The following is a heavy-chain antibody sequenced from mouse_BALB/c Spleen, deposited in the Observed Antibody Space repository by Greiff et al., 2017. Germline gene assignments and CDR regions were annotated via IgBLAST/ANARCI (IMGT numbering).Heavy chain of an antibody. J-gene: IGHJ4*01. CDR2: IWGDGST. CDR3: ARDRTYYRYDYAMDY. V-gene: IGHV2-6-7*01. D-gene: IGHD2-14*01. CDR1: GFSLTGYG. Sequence: VQGVESGPGLVAPSQSLSITCTVSGFSLTGYGVNWVRQPPGKGLEWLGMIWGDGSTDYNSALKSRLSISKDNSKSQVFLKMNSLQTDDTARYYCARDRTYYRYDYAMDYWGQGTSVTVSS.